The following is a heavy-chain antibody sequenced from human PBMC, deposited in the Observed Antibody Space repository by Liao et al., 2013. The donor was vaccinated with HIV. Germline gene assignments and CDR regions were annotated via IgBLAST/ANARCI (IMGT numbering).Heavy chain of an antibody. Sequence: QVQLQESGPGLVKPSETLSLTCTVSGGSISSYYWSWIRQPAGKGLEWIGRIYPGGNTNYNTSLKSRVTISIDQSNNEFSLDLSSVTAADTAVYYCGRLGQPSGTYYTGGYYYMDVWGKGTTVTVSS. CDR2: IYPGGNT. CDR3: GRLGQPSGTYYTGGYYYMDV. CDR1: GGSISSYY. D-gene: IGHD3-10*01. J-gene: IGHJ6*03. V-gene: IGHV4-4*07.